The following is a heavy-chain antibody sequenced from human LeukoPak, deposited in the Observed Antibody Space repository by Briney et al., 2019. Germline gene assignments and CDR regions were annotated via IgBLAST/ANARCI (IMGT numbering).Heavy chain of an antibody. CDR3: AKVSTAMVSDPPYNYFDY. V-gene: IGHV3-30*18. CDR2: ISYDGSNK. D-gene: IGHD5-18*01. Sequence: GGSLRLSCAASGFTFSSYGMHWVRQAPGKGLEWVAVISYDGSNKYYADSVKGRFTISRDNSKNTLYLQMHSLRAEDTAVYYCAKVSTAMVSDPPYNYFDYWGQGTLVTVSS. CDR1: GFTFSSYG. J-gene: IGHJ4*02.